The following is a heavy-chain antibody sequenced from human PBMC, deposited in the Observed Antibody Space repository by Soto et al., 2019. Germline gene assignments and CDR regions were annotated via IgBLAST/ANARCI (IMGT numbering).Heavy chain of an antibody. V-gene: IGHV3-30*18. CDR1: GFTFSNYG. Sequence: QVQLVESGGGVVQPGRSLRLSCAASGFTFSNYGMHWVRQAPGKGLEWVAVISYDGNNKYYADSVKGRFTISRDNSKNRLYQKMNSLGAEDTVVYYCVKDLMTILGVVTDYYYYGMDVWGQGTTVTVSS. J-gene: IGHJ6*02. D-gene: IGHD3-3*01. CDR3: VKDLMTILGVVTDYYYYGMDV. CDR2: ISYDGNNK.